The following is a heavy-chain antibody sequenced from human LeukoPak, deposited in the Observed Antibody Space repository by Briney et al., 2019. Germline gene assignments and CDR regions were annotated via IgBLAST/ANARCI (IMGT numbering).Heavy chain of an antibody. V-gene: IGHV3-21*01. D-gene: IGHD3-10*01. CDR2: ISTSSSYI. CDR3: AKDGGVRGPDYYYYMDV. Sequence: GGSLRLSCAAYGFTFSSYSMNWVRQAPGKGLEWVSFISTSSSYIYYADSVKGRFTISRDNAKNSLYLEMNSLRAEDTAVYYCAKDGGVRGPDYYYYMDVWGKGTTVTISS. J-gene: IGHJ6*03. CDR1: GFTFSSYS.